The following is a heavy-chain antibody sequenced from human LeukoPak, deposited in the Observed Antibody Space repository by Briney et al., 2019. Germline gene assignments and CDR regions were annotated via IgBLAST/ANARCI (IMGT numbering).Heavy chain of an antibody. CDR3: ARAPGYGAAYYFDY. CDR1: GFTFSSYG. D-gene: IGHD1-1*01. Sequence: PGGSLRLSCAASGFTFSSYGMHWVRQAPGKGLEWVAVISYDGSNKYYADSVKGRFTISRDNSKNTLYLQMNRLRAEDTAVYYCARAPGYGAAYYFDYWGQGTLVTVSS. J-gene: IGHJ4*02. V-gene: IGHV3-30*03. CDR2: ISYDGSNK.